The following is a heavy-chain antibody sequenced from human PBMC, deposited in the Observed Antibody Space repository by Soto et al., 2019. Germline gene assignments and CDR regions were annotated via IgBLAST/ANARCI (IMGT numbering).Heavy chain of an antibody. CDR1: GFTFSSYG. V-gene: IGHV3-30*18. J-gene: IGHJ4*02. D-gene: IGHD2-8*01. Sequence: GGSLRLSCAASGFTFSSYGMHWVRQAPGKGLEWVAVISYDGSNKYYADSVKGRFTISRDNSKNTLYLQMNSLRAEDTAVYYCAKGVYATYYFDYWGQGTLVTVSS. CDR2: ISYDGSNK. CDR3: AKGVYATYYFDY.